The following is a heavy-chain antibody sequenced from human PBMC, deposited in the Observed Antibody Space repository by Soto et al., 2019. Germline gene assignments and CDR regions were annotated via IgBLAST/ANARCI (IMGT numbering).Heavy chain of an antibody. CDR3: AHERYSSSWDYYYYYGMDV. CDR1: GFSLSTSGVG. Sequence: QITLKESGPTLVKPTQTLTLTCTFSGFSLSTSGVGVGWIRQPPGKALEWLAPIYWDDDKRYSPSLKSRLTITKDTSKNQVVLTMTNMDPVDTATYYCAHERYSSSWDYYYYYGMDVWGQGTTVTVSS. V-gene: IGHV2-5*02. CDR2: IYWDDDK. J-gene: IGHJ6*02. D-gene: IGHD6-13*01.